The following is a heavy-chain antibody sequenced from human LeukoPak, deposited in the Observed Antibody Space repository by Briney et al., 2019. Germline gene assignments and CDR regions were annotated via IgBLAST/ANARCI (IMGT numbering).Heavy chain of an antibody. CDR3: ARDIGPWGELLAGWYFDL. V-gene: IGHV3-21*01. CDR2: ISSSSSYI. CDR1: GFTFSSYS. Sequence: PGGSLRLSCAASGFTFSSYSMNWVRQAPGKGLERVSSISSSSSYIYYADSVKGRFTISRDNAKNSLYLQMNSLRAEDTAVYYCARDIGPWGELLAGWYFDLWGRGTLATVSS. D-gene: IGHD1-26*01. J-gene: IGHJ2*01.